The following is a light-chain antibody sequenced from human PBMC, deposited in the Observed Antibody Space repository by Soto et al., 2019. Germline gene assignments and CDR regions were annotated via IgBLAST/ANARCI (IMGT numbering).Light chain of an antibody. Sequence: IVMAHSPATMSVVRGPRGTLSFMASQSISSNLAWYKQTPGQAPRLFTYGASTRATGIPARFSGSGSGTEFTLTISSLKPEDFEVYYCQQYYNSPRTFGQGTKVDIK. CDR2: GAS. CDR1: QSISSN. CDR3: QQYYNSPRT. J-gene: IGKJ1*01. V-gene: IGKV3-15*01.